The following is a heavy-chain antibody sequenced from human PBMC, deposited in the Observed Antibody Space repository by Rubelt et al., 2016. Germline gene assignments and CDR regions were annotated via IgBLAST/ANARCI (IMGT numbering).Heavy chain of an antibody. J-gene: IGHJ4*02. CDR1: GGSLSGYY. CDR3: ARRGFRRPDYYPLEY. Sequence: QVQLQQWGAGLLKPSETLSLTCAVYGGSLSGYYWSWIRQSPGKGLEWIGESNPSGSTNYNPSLKIRVTTSVDTSKNQFSLKLRSVTAADTAVYYCARRGFRRPDYYPLEYWGQGALVTVSS. D-gene: IGHD1-26*01. V-gene: IGHV4-34*01. CDR2: SNPSGST.